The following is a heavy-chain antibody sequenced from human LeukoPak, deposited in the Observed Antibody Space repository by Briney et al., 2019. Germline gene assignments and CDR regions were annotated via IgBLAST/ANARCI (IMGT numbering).Heavy chain of an antibody. J-gene: IGHJ4*02. CDR2: ISSSSSYI. CDR3: AKHAYIDY. CDR1: GFTFSSYE. V-gene: IGHV3-21*01. Sequence: PGGSLRLSCAASGFTFSSYEMNWVRQAPGKGLEWVSSISSSSSYIYYADSVKGRFTISRDNSKNTLYLQMNSLRAEDTAVYYCAKHAYIDYWGQGTLVTVSS.